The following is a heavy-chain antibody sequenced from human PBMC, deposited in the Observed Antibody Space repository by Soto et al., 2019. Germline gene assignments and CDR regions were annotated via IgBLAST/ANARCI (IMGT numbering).Heavy chain of an antibody. CDR1: GDSVSSNSAA. J-gene: IGHJ4*02. D-gene: IGHD3-22*01. CDR3: AHTPGYYDSSGYSTPYFDY. V-gene: IGHV6-1*01. Sequence: SQTLSLTCAISGDSVSSNSAAWNWIRQSPSRGLEWLGRTYYRSKWYNDYAVSVKSRITINPDTSKNQFSLQLNSVTPEDTAVYYCAHTPGYYDSSGYSTPYFDYWGQGTLVTVSS. CDR2: TYYRSKWYN.